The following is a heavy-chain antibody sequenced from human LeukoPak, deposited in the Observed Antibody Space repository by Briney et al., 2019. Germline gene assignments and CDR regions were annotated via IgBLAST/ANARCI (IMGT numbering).Heavy chain of an antibody. D-gene: IGHD5-18*01. Sequence: GGSLRLSCAASGFTFSSYGMHWVRQAPGRGLEWVAFIRYDGSNKYCADSVKGRFTISRDNSKNTLYLQMNSLRAEDTAVYYCAKPSVDTAMVIDAFDIWGQGTMVTVSS. J-gene: IGHJ3*02. CDR3: AKPSVDTAMVIDAFDI. CDR2: IRYDGSNK. CDR1: GFTFSSYG. V-gene: IGHV3-30*02.